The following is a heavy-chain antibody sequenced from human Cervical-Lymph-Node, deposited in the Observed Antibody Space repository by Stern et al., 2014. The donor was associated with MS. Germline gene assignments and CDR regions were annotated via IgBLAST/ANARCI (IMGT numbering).Heavy chain of an antibody. CDR2: IYYSGST. Sequence: DQLVESGPGLVKPSQTLSLTCTVSGGSISSGGYYWSWIRQHPGKGLEXIGDIYYSGSTYYNPSLKSRVTISVDTSKNQFSLKLSSVTAADTAVYYCARDRDYGGGGYWFDPWGQGTLVTVSS. CDR1: GGSISSGGYY. J-gene: IGHJ5*02. V-gene: IGHV4-31*03. CDR3: ARDRDYGGGGYWFDP. D-gene: IGHD4-17*01.